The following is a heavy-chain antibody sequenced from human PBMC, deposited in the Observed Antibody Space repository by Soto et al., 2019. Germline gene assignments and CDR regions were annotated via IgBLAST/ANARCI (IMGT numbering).Heavy chain of an antibody. J-gene: IGHJ4*02. D-gene: IGHD6-19*01. CDR1: GFIFSSYW. CDR2: VNQDGSEQ. V-gene: IGHV3-7*03. Sequence: EVQLVESGGGLVQPGGSLRLSCSASGFIFSSYWMTWVRHAPGKGLEWVANVNQDGSEQHYVDSVKGRFTISRDNVKNSLFLQMNSLRAEDTAVYYCVGGSGWVMDYWGQGTLVTVSS. CDR3: VGGSGWVMDY.